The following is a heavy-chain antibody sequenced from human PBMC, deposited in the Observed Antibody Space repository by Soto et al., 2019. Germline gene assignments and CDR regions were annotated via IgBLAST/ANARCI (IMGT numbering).Heavy chain of an antibody. CDR2: ISYDGSNK. V-gene: IGHV3-30-3*01. CDR1: GFTFSSYA. J-gene: IGHJ6*02. D-gene: IGHD3-16*02. CDR3: ARDISTRDTQAHYYYYGMDV. Sequence: GGSLRLSCAASGFTFSSYAMHWVRQAPGKGLEWVAVISYDGSNKYYADSVKGRFTISRDNSKNTLYRQMNSLRAEDTAVYYCARDISTRDTQAHYYYYGMDVWGQGTTVTVSS.